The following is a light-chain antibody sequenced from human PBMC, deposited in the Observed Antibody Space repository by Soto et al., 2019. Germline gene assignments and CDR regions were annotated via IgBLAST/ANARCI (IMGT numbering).Light chain of an antibody. Sequence: QSALTQPPSASGSPGQSVTISCTGTSSDVGGYNSVSWYQQHPGKAPKLMIYEVSKRPSGVPDRFSGSKSGNTASLTVSGLHDEDVADYYFSAYAGINNFVVFGTGTKVTVL. J-gene: IGLJ1*01. CDR1: SSDVGGYNS. CDR3: SAYAGINNFVV. CDR2: EVS. V-gene: IGLV2-8*01.